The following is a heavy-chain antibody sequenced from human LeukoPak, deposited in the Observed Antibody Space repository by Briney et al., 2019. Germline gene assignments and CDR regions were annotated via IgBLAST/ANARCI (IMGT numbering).Heavy chain of an antibody. Sequence: GSLRLSCAASGFNFANHAMSWVRQTPGKGLEWVSAISGGGDITYYADSVKGRFTISRDNSKDTLSLQMHSLRPGDTAVYYCVREDTPATANYWGQGTLVTISS. CDR2: ISGGGDIT. CDR3: VREDTPATANY. D-gene: IGHD2-21*02. J-gene: IGHJ4*02. CDR1: GFNFANHA. V-gene: IGHV3-23*01.